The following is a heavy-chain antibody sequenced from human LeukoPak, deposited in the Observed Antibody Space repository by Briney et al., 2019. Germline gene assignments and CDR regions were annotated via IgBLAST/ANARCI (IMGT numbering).Heavy chain of an antibody. CDR2: ISSSSSYI. CDR1: GFSVSSNY. D-gene: IGHD2-2*01. J-gene: IGHJ6*02. Sequence: GGSLRLSCAVSGFSVSSNYMSWVRQAPGKGLEWVSSISSSSSYIYYADSVKGRFTISRDNAKNSLYLQMNSLRAEDTAVYYCAREGVVPAAPMDVWGQGTTVTVSS. V-gene: IGHV3-21*01. CDR3: AREGVVPAAPMDV.